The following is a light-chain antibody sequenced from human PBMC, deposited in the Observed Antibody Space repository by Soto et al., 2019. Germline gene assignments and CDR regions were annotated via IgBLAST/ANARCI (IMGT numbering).Light chain of an antibody. V-gene: IGLV1-44*01. CDR1: RSSIGSNT. J-gene: IGLJ3*02. Sequence: QSALTQPPSASGTPGQRVTISCSGSRSSIGSNTVDWYQQLPGTAPKVVIYSNDQRPSGVPDRFSCSKSGTSASLAISGLQSEDEADYYCAAWDDSLNAVLFGGGTKLTVL. CDR3: AAWDDSLNAVL. CDR2: SND.